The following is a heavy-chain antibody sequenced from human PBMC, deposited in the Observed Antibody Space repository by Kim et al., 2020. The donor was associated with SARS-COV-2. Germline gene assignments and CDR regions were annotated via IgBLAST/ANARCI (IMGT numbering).Heavy chain of an antibody. V-gene: IGHV3-23*01. J-gene: IGHJ6*02. CDR3: ANWRIAARPRGPWDYYGMDV. CDR1: GFTFSSYA. CDR2: ISGSGGST. Sequence: GGSLRLSCAASGFTFSSYAMSWVRQAPGKGLEWVSAISGSGGSTYYADSVKGRFTISRDNSKNTLYLQMNSLRAEDTAVYYCANWRIAARPRGPWDYYGMDVWGQGTTVTVSS. D-gene: IGHD6-6*01.